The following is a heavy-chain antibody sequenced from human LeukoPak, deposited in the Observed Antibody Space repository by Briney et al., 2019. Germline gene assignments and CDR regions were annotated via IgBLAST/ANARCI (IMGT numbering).Heavy chain of an antibody. D-gene: IGHD6-13*01. CDR3: GRTSYSNY. J-gene: IGHJ4*02. CDR1: GFTFSICA. Sequence: GGSLRLSCAVSGFTFSICAMSWVRQAPGKGLEWVSTISGSGGATYYADSVKGRFTISRDNSKNTLYLQMNGLRAEDTAVYYCGRTSYSNYWGQGTLVTVSS. V-gene: IGHV3-23*01. CDR2: ISGSGGAT.